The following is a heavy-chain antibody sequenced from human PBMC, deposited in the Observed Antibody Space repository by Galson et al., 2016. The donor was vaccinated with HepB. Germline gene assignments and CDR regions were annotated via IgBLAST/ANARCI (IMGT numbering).Heavy chain of an antibody. CDR1: GYTFINYA. V-gene: IGHV1-3*04. J-gene: IGHJ3*02. CDR2: INTDNGDT. D-gene: IGHD3-22*01. Sequence: SVKVSCKASGYTFINYAMHWVRQAPGQRLEWMGWINTDNGDTKYSQKFQGRVTITRDTSASTAYMEMRSLRSEDTAVYFCASQVVVITALAFDIWGQGTMVTVSS. CDR3: ASQVVVITALAFDI.